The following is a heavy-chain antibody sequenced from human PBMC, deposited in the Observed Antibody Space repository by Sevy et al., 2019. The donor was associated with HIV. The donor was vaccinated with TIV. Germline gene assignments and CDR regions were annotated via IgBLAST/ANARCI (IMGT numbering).Heavy chain of an antibody. D-gene: IGHD3-3*01. Sequence: GGSLRLSCAASGFTFSSYAMSWVRQAPGKGLEWVSAISGSGGSTYYADSVKGRFTISRDNSKNTLYLQMISLRAEDTAVYYCAKGSDFWSGYSIYYYYYYYMDVWGKGTTVTVSS. CDR2: ISGSGGST. CDR3: AKGSDFWSGYSIYYYYYYYMDV. CDR1: GFTFSSYA. V-gene: IGHV3-23*01. J-gene: IGHJ6*03.